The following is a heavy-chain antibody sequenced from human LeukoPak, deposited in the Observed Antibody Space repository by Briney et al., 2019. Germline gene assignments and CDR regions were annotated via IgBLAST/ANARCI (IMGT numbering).Heavy chain of an antibody. J-gene: IGHJ3*02. Sequence: GGSLRLSCAASGFTFDDYAMHWVRQAPGKGLEWVSGISWNSGSIGYADSVKGRFTISRDNAKNSLYLQMNSLRAEDTAVYYCARSLLLWFGDRPDAFDIWGQGTMVTVSS. CDR1: GFTFDDYA. CDR2: ISWNSGSI. D-gene: IGHD3-10*01. V-gene: IGHV3-9*01. CDR3: ARSLLLWFGDRPDAFDI.